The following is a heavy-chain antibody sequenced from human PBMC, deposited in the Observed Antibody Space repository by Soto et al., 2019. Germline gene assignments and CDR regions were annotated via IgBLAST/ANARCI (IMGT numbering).Heavy chain of an antibody. CDR1: GYTFTSYA. J-gene: IGHJ5*02. D-gene: IGHD3-3*01. CDR3: AREYYDFWSGYYCWFDP. V-gene: IGHV1-3*01. Sequence: EASVKVSCKASGYTFTSYAMHWVRQAPGQRLEWMGWINAGNGNTKYSQKFQGRVTITRDTSASTAYMELSSLRSEDTVVFYCAREYYDFWSGYYCWFDPWGQGTLVTVSS. CDR2: INAGNGNT.